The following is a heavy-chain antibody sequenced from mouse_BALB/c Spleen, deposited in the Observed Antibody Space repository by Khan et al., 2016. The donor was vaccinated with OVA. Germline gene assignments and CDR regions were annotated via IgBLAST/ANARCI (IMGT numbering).Heavy chain of an antibody. V-gene: IGHV5-4*02. D-gene: IGHD1-1*02. CDR3: ARSCYGGFAY. CDR1: GFTFSDYY. J-gene: IGHJ3*01. CDR2: ISDGGSST. Sequence: EVELVESGGGLVKPGGSLKLSCAASGFTFSDYYMYWVRQTPEKRLEWVATISDGGSSTSYPDSMEGRFTISRDHAKNNLYLQMSSLKSEATAIYYCARSCYGGFAYWGQGTLVTVSA.